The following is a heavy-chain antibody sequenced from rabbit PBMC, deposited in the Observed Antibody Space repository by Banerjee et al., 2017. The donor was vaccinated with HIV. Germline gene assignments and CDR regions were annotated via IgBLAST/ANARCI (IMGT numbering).Heavy chain of an antibody. CDR2: IYAGSSGSS. CDR3: ARDVAGWYYFNL. V-gene: IGHV1S40*01. J-gene: IGHJ4*01. CDR1: GFDLSSYYY. D-gene: IGHD4-2*01. Sequence: QSLEESGGDLVKPGASLTLTCKASGFDLSSYYYMCWVRQAPGKGLEWIACIYAGSSGSSYYASWAKGRFTISKTSSTTVTLQMTSLTAADTATYFCARDVAGWYYFNLWGPGTLVTVS.